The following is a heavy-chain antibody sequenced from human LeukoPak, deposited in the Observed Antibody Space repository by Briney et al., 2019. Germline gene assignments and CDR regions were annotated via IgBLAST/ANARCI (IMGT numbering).Heavy chain of an antibody. CDR2: MNPNSGNT. J-gene: IGHJ3*02. V-gene: IGHV1-8*01. CDR1: GYTFTSYD. D-gene: IGHD5-18*01. CDR3: ARREGYSYGRRAFDI. Sequence: ASVKVSCKASGYTFTSYDIDWVRQATGQGLEWMGWMNPNSGNTGYAQKFQGRVTMTRNTSISTAYMELSSLRSEDTAVYYCARREGYSYGRRAFDIWGQGTMVTVSS.